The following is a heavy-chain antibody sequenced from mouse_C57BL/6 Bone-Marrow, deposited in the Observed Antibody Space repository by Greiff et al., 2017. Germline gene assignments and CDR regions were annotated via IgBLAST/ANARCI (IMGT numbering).Heavy chain of an antibody. CDR1: GFTFSDYY. CDR3: AREFITTVVGYFDV. D-gene: IGHD1-1*01. CDR2: LNYDGSST. Sequence: EVHLVESEGGLVQPGSSMKLSCTASGFTFSDYYMAWVRQVPEKGLEWVANLNYDGSSTYYLDSLKSRFIISRDNAKNILYLQMSSLKSEDTATYYCAREFITTVVGYFDVWGTGTTVTVSS. J-gene: IGHJ1*03. V-gene: IGHV5-16*01.